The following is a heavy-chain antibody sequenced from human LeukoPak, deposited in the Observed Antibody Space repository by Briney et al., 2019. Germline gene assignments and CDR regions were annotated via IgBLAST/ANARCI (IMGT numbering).Heavy chain of an antibody. CDR1: GGSISSGVYY. V-gene: IGHV4-31*03. CDR3: ARGARYDSSGLQYFDY. J-gene: IGHJ4*02. D-gene: IGHD3-22*01. Sequence: SETLSLTCTVSGGSISSGVYYWSWIRQHPGKGLEWIGYIYYSGSTYYNPSLKSRVTISVDTSKNQFSLKLSSVTAADTAVYYCARGARYDSSGLQYFDYWGQGTLVTVSS. CDR2: IYYSGST.